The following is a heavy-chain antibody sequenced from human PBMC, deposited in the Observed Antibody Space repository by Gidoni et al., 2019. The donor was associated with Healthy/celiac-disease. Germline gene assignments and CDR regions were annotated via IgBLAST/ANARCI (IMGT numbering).Heavy chain of an antibody. CDR3: AREIMVTHNYDFWSGLHPRKYNWFDP. V-gene: IGHV4-38-2*02. CDR1: GYSISRGSY. J-gene: IGHJ5*02. D-gene: IGHD3-3*01. CDR2: IYHSGST. Sequence: QVQLQESGPGLVKPSETLSLTCAVSGYSISRGSYWGWIRQPPGKGLEWIGSIYHSGSTYDNPSLKSRVTISVDTSKNQFSLKLSSVTAADTAVYYCAREIMVTHNYDFWSGLHPRKYNWFDPWGQGTLVTVSS.